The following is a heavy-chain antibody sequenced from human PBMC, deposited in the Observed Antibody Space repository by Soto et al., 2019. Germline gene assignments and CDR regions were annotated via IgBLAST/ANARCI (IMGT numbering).Heavy chain of an antibody. CDR1: GGSISSHY. V-gene: IGHV4-59*11. CDR3: ARDQPYCTNDVCSDTWFDP. J-gene: IGHJ5*02. Sequence: SETLSLTCTVSGGSISSHYWSWIRQTQGKGLEWIGYISYTGSTNYNPSLRSRVTISVDTSKNQFSLKLSSMTAADTAVYYCARDQPYCTNDVCSDTWFDPWGQGTLVTVS. CDR2: ISYTGST. D-gene: IGHD2-8*01.